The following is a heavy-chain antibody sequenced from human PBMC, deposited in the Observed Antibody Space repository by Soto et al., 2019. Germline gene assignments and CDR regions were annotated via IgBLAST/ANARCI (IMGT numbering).Heavy chain of an antibody. CDR3: ARDRLEGRYSYVFPGDY. V-gene: IGHV1-46*01. J-gene: IGHJ4*02. CDR2: INPSGGST. Sequence: QVQLVQSGAEVKKPGASVKVSCKASGYTFTSYYMHWVRQAPGQGLEWMGIINPSGGSTSYAQKFQGRVTMTRDTSTSTVYMELSSLRSEDTAVYYCARDRLEGRYSYVFPGDYWGQGTLVTVSS. CDR1: GYTFTSYY. D-gene: IGHD5-18*01.